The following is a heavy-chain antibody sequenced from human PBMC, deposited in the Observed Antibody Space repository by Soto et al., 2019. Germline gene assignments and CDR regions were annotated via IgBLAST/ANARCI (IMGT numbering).Heavy chain of an antibody. J-gene: IGHJ4*02. CDR2: IYNSGST. V-gene: IGHV4-31*03. CDR1: GRSISNRGSY. CDR3: AREPLT. Sequence: SETLSLTCPVSGRSISNRGSYWSGIRQHPGRGLEEIGYIYNSGSTYYNPSLKSRVTISVYTSKNQFSLTLSSVTAADTAVYYCAREPLTWGQGTLVTVSS.